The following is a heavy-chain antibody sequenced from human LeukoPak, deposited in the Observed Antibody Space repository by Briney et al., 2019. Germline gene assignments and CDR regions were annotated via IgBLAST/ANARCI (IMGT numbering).Heavy chain of an antibody. CDR2: IYTSGST. D-gene: IGHD6-13*01. Sequence: SQTLFLTCTVSGGSISSGSYYWSWIRQPAGKGLEWIGRIYTSGSTNYNPSLKSRVTISVDTSKNQFSLKLSSVTAADTAVYYCASPSPGTRAFDIWGQGTMVTVSS. CDR3: ASPSPGTRAFDI. V-gene: IGHV4-61*02. J-gene: IGHJ3*02. CDR1: GGSISSGSYY.